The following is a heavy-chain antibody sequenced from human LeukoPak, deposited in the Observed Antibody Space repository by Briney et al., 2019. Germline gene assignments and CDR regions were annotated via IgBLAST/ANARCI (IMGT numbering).Heavy chain of an antibody. CDR1: GGSISSYY. CDR2: IYYSGST. V-gene: IGHV4-59*01. CDR3: ARWYYYGSGSYGFDY. Sequence: PSETLSLTCTVSGGSISSYYWSWIRQPPGKGLEWIGYIYYSGSTNYNPSLKSRVTISVDTSKNQFSLKLSSVTAADTAVYYCARWYYYGSGSYGFDYWGQGTPVTVSS. J-gene: IGHJ4*02. D-gene: IGHD3-10*01.